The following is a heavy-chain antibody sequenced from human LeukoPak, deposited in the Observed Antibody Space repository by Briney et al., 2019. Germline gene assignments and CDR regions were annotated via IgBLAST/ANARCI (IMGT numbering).Heavy chain of an antibody. CDR1: GYTFTGYY. D-gene: IGHD6-6*01. CDR3: AREYSSSSVAFDI. Sequence: ASVKVSCKASGYTFTGYYMHWVRQAPGQGLEWMGWINPNSGGTNYAQKFQGRVTMTRDTSISTAYMELSRLRSDDTAVYYCAREYSSSSVAFDIWGQGTMVTVSS. V-gene: IGHV1-2*02. J-gene: IGHJ3*02. CDR2: INPNSGGT.